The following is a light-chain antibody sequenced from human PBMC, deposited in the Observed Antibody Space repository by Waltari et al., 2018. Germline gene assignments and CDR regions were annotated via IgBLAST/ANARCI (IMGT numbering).Light chain of an antibody. V-gene: IGLV8-61*01. J-gene: IGLJ3*02. CDR2: NTN. CDR3: VLYMGRGIRV. Sequence: QTVVTQEPSFSVSPGGTVTLTCGLSSGSVSTTYYPSWYQQTPGQAPRTLIYNTNTRSSGVPDRFSGSILGNKAALTITGAQADDECYYYCVLYMGRGIRVFGGGTKLTVL. CDR1: SGSVSTTYY.